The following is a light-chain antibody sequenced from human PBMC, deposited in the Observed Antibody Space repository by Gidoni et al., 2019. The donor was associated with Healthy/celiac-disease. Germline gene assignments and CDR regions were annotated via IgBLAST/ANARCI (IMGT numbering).Light chain of an antibody. Sequence: QSALTPPRSVSGSPGQSVTISCTGTSSDVGGYNYVYWYQQHPGKAPKLMIYDVSKRPSGVPDRFSGSKSGNTASLTISGLQAEDEADYYCCSYAGSYTFEVFGTGTKVTVL. V-gene: IGLV2-11*01. J-gene: IGLJ1*01. CDR3: CSYAGSYTFEV. CDR2: DVS. CDR1: SSDVGGYNY.